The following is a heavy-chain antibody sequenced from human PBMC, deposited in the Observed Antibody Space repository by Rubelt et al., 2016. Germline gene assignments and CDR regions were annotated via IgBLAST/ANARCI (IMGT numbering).Heavy chain of an antibody. V-gene: IGHV3-33*01. D-gene: IGHD3-10*01. J-gene: IGHJ4*02. CDR3: ARGYKGLDFDH. CDR1: GFTFSRFG. Sequence: QVQLVESGGGVVQPGRSLRLSCAASGFTFSRFGIHWVRQAPGKGLEWVALIWYDGRDQYYADSVKGRFTISRDDSKKTVDLHMNSRKAEDAAVLYCARGYKGLDFDHWGQGSLVTGSS. CDR2: IWYDGRDQ.